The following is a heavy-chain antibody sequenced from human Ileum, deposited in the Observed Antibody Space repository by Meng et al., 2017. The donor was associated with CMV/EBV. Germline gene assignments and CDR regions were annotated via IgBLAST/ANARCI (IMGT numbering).Heavy chain of an antibody. Sequence: GGSLRLSCKASGYSFSNDCIAWVRQMPGRGLEWMGIIYPSDSDTRYSPSFEGQVTISVDKSITTAYLQWTSLKASDTAMYYCAKTAHHRGLSSPFDYWGQGTLVTVSS. V-gene: IGHV5-51*01. J-gene: IGHJ4*02. CDR3: AKTAHHRGLSSPFDY. CDR2: IYPSDSDT. D-gene: IGHD1-14*01. CDR1: GYSFSNDC.